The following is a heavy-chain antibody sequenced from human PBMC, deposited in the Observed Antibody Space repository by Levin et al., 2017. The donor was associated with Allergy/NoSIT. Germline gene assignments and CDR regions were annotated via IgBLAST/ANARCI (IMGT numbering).Heavy chain of an antibody. Sequence: GESLKISCVASGFTLSSFAMHWVRQAPGKGLEWVAFTSYDGTDEKYADSVRGRFTISRDNSKNTFFLQLNRLRPDDTGVYYCARELVEVLSSSPIDFYGVDVWGPGTTVTVSS. D-gene: IGHD2-21*01. CDR2: TSYDGTDE. V-gene: IGHV3-30*04. CDR3: ARELVEVLSSSPIDFYGVDV. CDR1: GFTLSSFA. J-gene: IGHJ6*02.